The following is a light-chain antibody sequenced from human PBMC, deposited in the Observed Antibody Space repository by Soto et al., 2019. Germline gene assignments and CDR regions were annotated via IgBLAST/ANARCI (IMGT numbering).Light chain of an antibody. CDR2: DVN. J-gene: IGLJ1*01. CDR3: YSWNINSDTHYV. V-gene: IGLV2-14*03. CDR1: SSDIGASNY. Sequence: QSVLTQPASVSGSPGQSITISCTGTSSDIGASNYVSWYQQHPGQAPKLMISDVNNRPSGISDRFSGPKSGNTASLTISGIQAEDEADDYCYSWNINSDTHYVFGTGTKLTVL.